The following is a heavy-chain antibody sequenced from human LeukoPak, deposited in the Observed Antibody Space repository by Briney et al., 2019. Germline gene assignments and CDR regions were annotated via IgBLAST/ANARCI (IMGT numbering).Heavy chain of an antibody. D-gene: IGHD6-6*01. Sequence: SETLSLTCIVSGVSISSSYWSWVRQPPGKGLEWVGYIYYSGDSNYNPSLKSRATISVDTSKSQFSLKVSSVTAADTAIYYCARHTYARPFDSWGQGTPVTVSS. CDR2: IYYSGDS. CDR1: GVSISSSY. CDR3: ARHTYARPFDS. J-gene: IGHJ4*02. V-gene: IGHV4-59*08.